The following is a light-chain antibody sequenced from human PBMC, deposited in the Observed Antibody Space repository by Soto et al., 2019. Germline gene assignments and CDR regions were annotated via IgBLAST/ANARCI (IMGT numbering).Light chain of an antibody. Sequence: IVLTQSPVTLSLSPGERATLSCRASQSVSSSYLAWYQQKPGQAPRLLIYGASSRATGIPDRFSGSGSGTDFTLTISRLEPEDFAVYYCQQYNNWPPWTFGQGTKVDIK. CDR1: QSVSSSY. V-gene: IGKV3-20*01. J-gene: IGKJ1*01. CDR3: QQYNNWPPWT. CDR2: GAS.